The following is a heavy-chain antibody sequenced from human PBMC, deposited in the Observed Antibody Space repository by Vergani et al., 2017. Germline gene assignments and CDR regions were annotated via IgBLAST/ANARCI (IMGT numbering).Heavy chain of an antibody. D-gene: IGHD3-16*02. V-gene: IGHV1-18*01. CDR1: GYSFINYG. CDR2: VNPYNGKT. CDR3: AREGFYDSIRGTYRPPSYYGMVV. J-gene: IGHJ6*02. Sequence: QSQLVHSGDEVKTPGASVKVSCKTSGYSFINYGISWVRQAPGKGLEWLGWVNPYNGKTNYGQKIQGRATMTTDTSTRTAYMQLRILTFDDTAVYYCAREGFYDSIRGTYRPPSYYGMVVWRQGTKVTVAS.